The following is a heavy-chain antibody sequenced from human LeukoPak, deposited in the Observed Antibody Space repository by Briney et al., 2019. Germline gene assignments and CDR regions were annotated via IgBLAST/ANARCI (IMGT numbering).Heavy chain of an antibody. D-gene: IGHD3-9*01. V-gene: IGHV3-23*01. CDR1: GFTFSSYA. Sequence: GGSLRLSCAASGFTFSSYAMSWVRQAPGKGLEWVSAISGSGGSTYYADSVKGRFTISRDNSKNTLYLQMNSLRAEDTAVYYCASALYDILPGYYREPYDYWGQGTLVTVSS. CDR3: ASALYDILPGYYREPYDY. CDR2: ISGSGGST. J-gene: IGHJ4*02.